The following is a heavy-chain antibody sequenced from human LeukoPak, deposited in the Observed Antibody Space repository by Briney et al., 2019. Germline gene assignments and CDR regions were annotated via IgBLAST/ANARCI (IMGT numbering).Heavy chain of an antibody. CDR3: ARGRNIEMTTMSGGSDY. CDR1: GYTFTDYY. Sequence: ASVKVSCKASGYTFTDYYMHGARQAPGQGLEWMGWLNPNSGDTNYAQKFQGRVSMTRDSSISTAYMDLSDLRSDDTAVYSCARGRNIEMTTMSGGSDYWGQGTLVTVSS. V-gene: IGHV1-2*02. J-gene: IGHJ4*02. D-gene: IGHD5-24*01. CDR2: LNPNSGDT.